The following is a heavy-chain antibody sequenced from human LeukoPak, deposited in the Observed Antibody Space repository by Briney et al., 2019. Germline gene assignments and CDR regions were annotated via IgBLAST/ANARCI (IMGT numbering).Heavy chain of an antibody. CDR2: IYYSGST. J-gene: IGHJ4*02. V-gene: IGHV4-39*07. CDR3: AREEPWGGGGRSFFDY. D-gene: IGHD2-15*01. Sequence: SETLSLTCTVSGGSISSSSYYWGWIRQPPGKGLEWIGSIYYSGSTYYNPSLKSRVTISVDTSKNQFSLKLSSVTAADTAVYYCAREEPWGGGGRSFFDYWGQGTLVTVSS. CDR1: GGSISSSSYY.